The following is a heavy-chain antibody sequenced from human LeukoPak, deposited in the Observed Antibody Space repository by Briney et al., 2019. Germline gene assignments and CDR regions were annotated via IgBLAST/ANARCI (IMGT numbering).Heavy chain of an antibody. V-gene: IGHV3-74*01. CDR1: GFTFSNYK. Sequence: GGSLRLSCAASGFTFSNYKMNWVRQAPGKGLVWVSRTNSDGSGTEYADSVKGRFTISRDNAKNTLYLQMNSLRAEDTAVYYCARVGITMIRTDSFDIWGQGTMVTVSS. CDR2: TNSDGSGT. D-gene: IGHD3-10*01. CDR3: ARVGITMIRTDSFDI. J-gene: IGHJ3*02.